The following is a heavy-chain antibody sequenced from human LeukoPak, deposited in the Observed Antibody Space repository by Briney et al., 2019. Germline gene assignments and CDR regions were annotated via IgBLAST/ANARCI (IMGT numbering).Heavy chain of an antibody. CDR2: LYNAGST. CDR3: ASNFYDVGGYYYRTPVQY. D-gene: IGHD3-22*01. Sequence: GGSLRLSCVASGFTVSNKYMSWVRQAPGKGLEWVSVLYNAGSTYYTDSVKGRFAVSRDNSKNTLYLQMRSLRPEDTAVYYCASNFYDVGGYYYRTPVQYWGQGTPVTVSS. CDR1: GFTVSNKY. V-gene: IGHV3-66*02. J-gene: IGHJ4*02.